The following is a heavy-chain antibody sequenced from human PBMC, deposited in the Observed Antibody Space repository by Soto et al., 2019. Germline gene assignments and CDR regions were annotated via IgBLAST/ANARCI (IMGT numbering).Heavy chain of an antibody. D-gene: IGHD6-13*01. CDR2: INPYNGKT. Sequence: ASVKVSCKASGYTFTSYYMHWVRQAPGQGLEYMGWINPYNGKTNYAQKFQGRVTMTRDTSTSTVYMELSSLRSEDTAVYYCARVGIAAAGTRGMDVWGQGTTVTVSS. CDR3: ARVGIAAAGTRGMDV. J-gene: IGHJ6*02. CDR1: GYTFTSYY. V-gene: IGHV1-46*03.